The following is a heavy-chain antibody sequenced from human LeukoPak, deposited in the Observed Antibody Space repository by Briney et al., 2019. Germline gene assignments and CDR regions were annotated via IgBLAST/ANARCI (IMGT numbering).Heavy chain of an antibody. CDR2: ISAYNGNT. J-gene: IGHJ6*02. CDR3: ARDGSAAGRAPFPAYYYYGMDV. D-gene: IGHD6-13*01. V-gene: IGHV1-18*01. CDR1: GYTFTSYG. Sequence: ASVKVSCKASGYTFTSYGISWVRQAPGQGLEWMGWISAYNGNTNYAQKLQGRVTMTTDTSTSTAYMELRSLRSDDTAVYYCARDGSAAGRAPFPAYYYYGMDVWGQGTTVTVSS.